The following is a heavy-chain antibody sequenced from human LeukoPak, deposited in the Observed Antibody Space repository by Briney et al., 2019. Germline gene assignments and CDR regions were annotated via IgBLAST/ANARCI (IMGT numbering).Heavy chain of an antibody. CDR2: INPNSGGT. V-gene: IGHV1-2*02. J-gene: IGHJ4*02. Sequence: GASVTVSCKASGYTFTDYYIHWVRRAPGQGLEWMGWINPNSGGTNYAQKFQGRVTMTRDTSISTAYMEVKRLIPDDTAVYYCARGSSSSLFDYWGQGPLVTVSS. CDR1: GYTFTDYY. CDR3: ARGSSSSLFDY. D-gene: IGHD6-6*01.